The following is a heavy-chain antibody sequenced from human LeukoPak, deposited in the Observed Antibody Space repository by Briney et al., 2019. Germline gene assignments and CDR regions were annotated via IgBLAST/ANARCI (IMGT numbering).Heavy chain of an antibody. Sequence: GGSLRLSCEASGFTFSDYAMSWVRQAPGKGLEWVSAISGSGVGTYYADSVKGRFTISRDNSKNTLYLQMNSLRAEDTAVYYCARALGYYYDSSGSYYFDYWGQGTLVTVSS. CDR2: ISGSGVGT. J-gene: IGHJ4*02. CDR1: GFTFSDYA. D-gene: IGHD3-22*01. V-gene: IGHV3-23*01. CDR3: ARALGYYYDSSGSYYFDY.